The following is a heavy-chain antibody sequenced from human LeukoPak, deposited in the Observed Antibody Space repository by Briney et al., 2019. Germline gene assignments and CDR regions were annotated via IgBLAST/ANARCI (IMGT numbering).Heavy chain of an antibody. Sequence: GGSLRLSCAASGFTVSSNYMSWVRQAPGKGLEWVSVIYSGGSTYYADSVKGRFTISRDNSKNTLYLQVNSLRAEDTAVYYCAREGSDYDFWSGSQRWFDPWGQGTLVTVSS. J-gene: IGHJ5*02. D-gene: IGHD3-3*01. CDR1: GFTVSSNY. CDR2: IYSGGST. CDR3: AREGSDYDFWSGSQRWFDP. V-gene: IGHV3-66*01.